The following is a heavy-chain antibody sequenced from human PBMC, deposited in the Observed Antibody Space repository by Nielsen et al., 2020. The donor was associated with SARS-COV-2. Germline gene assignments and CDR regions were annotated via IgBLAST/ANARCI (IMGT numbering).Heavy chain of an antibody. CDR2: IYYSGST. D-gene: IGHD3-22*01. Sequence: SETLSLTCTVSGGSISSYYWGWIRQPPGKGLEWIGYIYYSGSTYYNPSLKSRVTISVDTSKNQFSLKLSSVTAADTAVYYCARASVTMIVVVNAFDIWGQGTMVTVSS. J-gene: IGHJ3*02. CDR1: GGSISSYY. V-gene: IGHV4-59*06. CDR3: ARASVTMIVVVNAFDI.